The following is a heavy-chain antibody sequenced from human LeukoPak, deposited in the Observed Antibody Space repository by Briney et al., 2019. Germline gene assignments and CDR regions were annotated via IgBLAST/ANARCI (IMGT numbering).Heavy chain of an antibody. J-gene: IGHJ3*02. CDR3: ARDIAAAGTFDAFDI. D-gene: IGHD6-13*01. V-gene: IGHV1-69*15. CDR2: IIPIFGTA. CDR1: GGTFSSYA. Sequence: EASVKVSCKASGGTFSSYAISWVRQAPGQGLEWMGRIIPIFGTANYAQKFQGRVTITADESTSTAYMELSSLRSEDTAVYYCARDIAAAGTFDAFDIWGQGTMVTVSS.